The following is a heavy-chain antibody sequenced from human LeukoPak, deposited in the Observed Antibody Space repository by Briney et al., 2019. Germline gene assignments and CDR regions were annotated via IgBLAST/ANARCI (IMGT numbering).Heavy chain of an antibody. CDR1: GGTFSSYA. V-gene: IGHV1-8*03. CDR3: ARAPLYYDILTGWVYYYYMDV. D-gene: IGHD3-9*01. CDR2: MNPNSGNT. Sequence: ASVKVSCKASGGTFSSYAINWVRQATGQGLEWMGWMNPNSGNTGYAQKFQGRVTIIRNTSISTAYMELSSLRSEDTAVYYCARAPLYYDILTGWVYYYYMDVWGKGTTVTVSS. J-gene: IGHJ6*03.